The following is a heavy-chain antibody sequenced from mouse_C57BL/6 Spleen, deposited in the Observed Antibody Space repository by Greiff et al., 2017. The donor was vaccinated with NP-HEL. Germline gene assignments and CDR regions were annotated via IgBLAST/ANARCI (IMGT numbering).Heavy chain of an antibody. CDR1: GYTFTSYW. V-gene: IGHV1-55*01. CDR2: IYPGSGST. D-gene: IGHD1-1*01. Sequence: VQLQQPGAELVKPGASVKMSCKASGYTFTSYWITWVKQRPGQGLEWIGDIYPGSGSTNYNEKFKSKATLTVDTSSSTAYMQLSSLTSEDSAVYYCAGLPHYGSSYVDWYFDVWGTGTTVTVSS. J-gene: IGHJ1*03. CDR3: AGLPHYGSSYVDWYFDV.